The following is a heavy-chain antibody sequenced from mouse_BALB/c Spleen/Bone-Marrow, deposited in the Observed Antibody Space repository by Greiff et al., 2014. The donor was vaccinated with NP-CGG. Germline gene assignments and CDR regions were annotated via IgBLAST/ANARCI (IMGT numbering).Heavy chain of an antibody. D-gene: IGHD3-3*01. CDR2: IAPGSGSS. CDR3: ARGGLHYFDY. Sequence: DLVKPGASVELSCQASCYPFTSYLVNWVKQRPGQGLWWIGRIAPGSGSSYYNEMFKGKATLTVDTSSSTAYIQLSSLSSEDSAVYFCARGGLHYFDYWGQGTTLTVSS. V-gene: IGHV1S41*01. J-gene: IGHJ2*01. CDR1: CYPFTSYL.